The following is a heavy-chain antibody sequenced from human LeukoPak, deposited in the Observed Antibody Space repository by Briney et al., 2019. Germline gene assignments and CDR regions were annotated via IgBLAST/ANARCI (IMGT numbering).Heavy chain of an antibody. CDR2: MSGSGSST. Sequence: GGSLRLSCAASGFTFNTYVISWVRQAPGKGLEWVSSMSGSGSSTYYADSVKGRFTISRDNSKNTLYLQMNSLRAEDTAVYYCAKERGVDTTLVYCWGQGTLVTVSS. V-gene: IGHV3-23*01. J-gene: IGHJ4*02. D-gene: IGHD5-18*01. CDR3: AKERGVDTTLVYC. CDR1: GFTFNTYV.